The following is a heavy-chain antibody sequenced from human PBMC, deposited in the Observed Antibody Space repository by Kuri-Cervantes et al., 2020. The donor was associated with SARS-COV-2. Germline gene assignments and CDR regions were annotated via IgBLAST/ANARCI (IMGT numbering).Heavy chain of an antibody. V-gene: IGHV3-53*01. CDR2: IYSGGST. CDR1: GFTVSSSY. J-gene: IGHJ4*02. Sequence: GESLKISCAASGFTVSSSYMSWVRQAPGKGLEWVSVIYSGGSTYYADSVKGRFTISRDNSKNTLYLQMNSLRAEDTAVYYCAIAAAEFSDYWGQGTLVTVSS. D-gene: IGHD6-13*01. CDR3: AIAAAEFSDY.